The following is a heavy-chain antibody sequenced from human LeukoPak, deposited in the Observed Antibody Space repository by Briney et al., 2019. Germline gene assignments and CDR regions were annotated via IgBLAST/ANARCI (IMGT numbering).Heavy chain of an antibody. V-gene: IGHV3-7*01. CDR1: GFTFSTYW. CDR3: ARDVEMFSTTWSDAFDI. D-gene: IGHD6-13*01. Sequence: GGSLRLSCVASGFTFSTYWMTWVRQAPGKGLEWVADIKQDGNQNYYVDSVRGRFTISRDNSKNSLYLQMDSLRVDDTAVYYCARDVEMFSTTWSDAFDIWGQGTMVTVSS. CDR2: IKQDGNQN. J-gene: IGHJ3*02.